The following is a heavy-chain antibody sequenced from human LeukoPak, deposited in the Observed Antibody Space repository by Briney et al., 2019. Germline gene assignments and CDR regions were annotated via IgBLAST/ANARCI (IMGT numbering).Heavy chain of an antibody. D-gene: IGHD1-20*01. J-gene: IGHJ6*03. CDR3: ARGQRVDIPGTHYYYYYMDV. CDR1: GDSVSSNSAA. CDR2: TYYRSKWYN. V-gene: IGHV6-1*01. Sequence: SQTLSLTCAISGDSVSSNSAAWNWIRQSPSRGLEWLGRTYYRSKWYNDYAVSVKSRITINPDTSKNQFSLQLNSVTPEDTAVYFCARGQRVDIPGTHYYYYYMDVWGKGTTVTISS.